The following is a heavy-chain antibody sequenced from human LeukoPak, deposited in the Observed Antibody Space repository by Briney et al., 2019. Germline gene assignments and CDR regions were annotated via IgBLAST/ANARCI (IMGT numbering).Heavy chain of an antibody. J-gene: IGHJ4*02. D-gene: IGHD2-2*01. V-gene: IGHV3-21*01. Sequence: GGSLRLSCVASGFTFSSYSMNWVRQAPGQGLEWVSSISGSSSYIYYADSVKGRFTISRDNAKNSLYLQMNSLRAEDTAVFYCARAPAREYQLLLGYWGQGTLVTVSS. CDR2: ISGSSSYI. CDR3: ARAPAREYQLLLGY. CDR1: GFTFSSYS.